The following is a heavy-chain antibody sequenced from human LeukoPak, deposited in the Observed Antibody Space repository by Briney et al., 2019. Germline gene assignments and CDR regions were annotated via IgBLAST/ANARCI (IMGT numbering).Heavy chain of an antibody. D-gene: IGHD4-17*01. CDR3: ARDKDYVTYPFDY. CDR1: GFNFGTYS. J-gene: IGHJ4*02. Sequence: GGSLRLSCAASGFNFGTYSMNWVRQAPGKGLEWVSHISGSSTSKYYADSVKGRFTISRDNAKNSLFLQMNSLRDEDTAVYYCARDKDYVTYPFDYWGQGTLVTVSS. V-gene: IGHV3-48*02. CDR2: ISGSSTSK.